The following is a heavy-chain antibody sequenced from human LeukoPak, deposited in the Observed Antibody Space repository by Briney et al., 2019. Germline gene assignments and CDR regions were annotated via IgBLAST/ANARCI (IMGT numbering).Heavy chain of an antibody. D-gene: IGHD1-26*01. J-gene: IGHJ4*02. CDR3: ASLYSGSYYALDY. V-gene: IGHV4-34*01. Sequence: SETLSLTCAVYGGSFSGFYWSWIRQPPGKGLEWIGGINHSGSTNYIPSLKSRVTISLDTSKNQFALKLSSVTAADTAVYYCASLYSGSYYALDYWGQGTLVTVSS. CDR1: GGSFSGFY. CDR2: INHSGST.